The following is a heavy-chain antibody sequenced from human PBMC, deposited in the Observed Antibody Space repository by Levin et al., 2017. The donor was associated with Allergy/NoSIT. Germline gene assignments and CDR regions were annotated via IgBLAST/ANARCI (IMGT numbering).Heavy chain of an antibody. CDR3: AKGGAGYYYDMDG. D-gene: IGHD6-19*01. J-gene: IGHJ6*02. Sequence: LSLTCAASGFIFSNSAMSWVRQAPGKGLEWVSGISGSGGNTFYADSVKGRFTISRDNSKNTLYLQMNSLRADDTAVYFCAKGGAGYYYDMDGWGPGTTVTVSS. V-gene: IGHV3-23*01. CDR1: GFIFSNSA. CDR2: ISGSGGNT.